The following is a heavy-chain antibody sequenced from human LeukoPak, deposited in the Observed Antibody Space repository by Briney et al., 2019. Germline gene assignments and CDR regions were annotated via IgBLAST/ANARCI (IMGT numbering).Heavy chain of an antibody. CDR1: GGSFSGYY. CDR2: INLSGTT. Sequence: PSETLSLTCAVDGGSFSGYYWYWIRQPPGKGLEWIGEINLSGTTNYNPSLKSRVSISVDTSKNQFSLKLSPVTAADTAVYYCARGENYYDNSGYDYWGQGTLVAVSS. D-gene: IGHD3-22*01. CDR3: ARGENYYDNSGYDY. J-gene: IGHJ4*02. V-gene: IGHV4-34*01.